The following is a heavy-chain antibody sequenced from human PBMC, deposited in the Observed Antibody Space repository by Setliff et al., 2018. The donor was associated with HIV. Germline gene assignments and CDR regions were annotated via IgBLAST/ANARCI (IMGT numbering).Heavy chain of an antibody. CDR3: ARGLGGCHYAFEM. V-gene: IGHV4-59*12. Sequence: TSETLSLTCNVSGGSISGYYWSWVRQPPGKGLEWIGYIYYSGSTNYNPSLRSRVTISVDKSQNQFSLKLNSVTAADTAVYYCARGLGGCHYAFEMWGQGTMVTVSS. D-gene: IGHD6-19*01. CDR2: IYYSGST. J-gene: IGHJ3*02. CDR1: GGSISGYY.